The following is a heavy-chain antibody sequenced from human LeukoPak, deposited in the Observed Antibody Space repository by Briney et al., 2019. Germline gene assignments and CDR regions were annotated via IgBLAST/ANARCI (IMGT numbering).Heavy chain of an antibody. CDR3: ARDLPYYYENPGYRGGY. CDR1: GYTFTSYG. V-gene: IGHV7-4-1*02. D-gene: IGHD3-22*01. J-gene: IGHJ4*02. CDR2: INTNTGNP. Sequence: GASVKVSCKASGYTFTSYGISWVRQAPGQGLEWMGWINTNTGNPTYAQGFTGRFVFSLDTSVSTAYLQINYLKAEDTAVYYCARDLPYYYENPGYRGGYWGQGTLVTVSS.